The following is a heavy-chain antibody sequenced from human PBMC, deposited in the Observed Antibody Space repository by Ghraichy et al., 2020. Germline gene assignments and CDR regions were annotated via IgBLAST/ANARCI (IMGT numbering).Heavy chain of an antibody. CDR3: ARDLSRYDFWSGYYRADYYYYGMDV. D-gene: IGHD3-3*01. J-gene: IGHJ6*02. V-gene: IGHV4-30-2*01. Sequence: SETLSLTCGVSGGSISGGGHSWSWIRQPPGKGLEWIGYIYYTGSTHYNPSLKSRVTISADTSKKQFSLKLSSVTAADTAVYYCARDLSRYDFWSGYYRADYYYYGMDVWGQGTTVTVSS. CDR1: GGSISGGGHS. CDR2: IYYTGST.